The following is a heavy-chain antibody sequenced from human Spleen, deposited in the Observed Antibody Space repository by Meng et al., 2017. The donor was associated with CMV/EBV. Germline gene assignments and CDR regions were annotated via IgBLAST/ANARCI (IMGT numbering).Heavy chain of an antibody. CDR2: IRTSGDSV. V-gene: IGHV3-11*01. Sequence: GESLKISCAASGFSFSDYYMSWIRQAPGRGLEWVSYIRTSGDSVYYADSVRGRFTISRDNAKNSLYLQMNSLRAEDTAVYYCARDDTIFGLVSYYFDHWGQGTLVTV. J-gene: IGHJ4*02. D-gene: IGHD3/OR15-3a*01. CDR3: ARDDTIFGLVSYYFDH. CDR1: GFSFSDYY.